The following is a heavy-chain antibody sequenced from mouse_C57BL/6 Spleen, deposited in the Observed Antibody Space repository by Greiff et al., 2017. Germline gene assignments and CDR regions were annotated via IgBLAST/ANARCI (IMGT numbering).Heavy chain of an antibody. CDR1: GYTFTSYW. Sequence: QVQLQQPGAELVMPGASVKLSCKASGYTFTSYWMHWVKQRPGQGLEWIGEIDPSDSYTNYTQTFTGKSTLTVDKSSSTAYMQLSSLTSEDSAVYYCARGDGSTAYWGQGTLVTVSA. D-gene: IGHD1-1*01. J-gene: IGHJ3*01. CDR2: IDPSDSYT. CDR3: ARGDGSTAY. V-gene: IGHV1-69*01.